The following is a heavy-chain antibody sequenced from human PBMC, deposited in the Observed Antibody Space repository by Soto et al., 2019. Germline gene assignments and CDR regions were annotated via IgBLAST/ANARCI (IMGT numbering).Heavy chain of an antibody. CDR1: GDSVSSNGAA. Sequence: SQTLSLTCAISGDSVSSNGAAWNWIRQSPSRGLEWLGRTYYRSKWYYGYAVSVKSRIAIKPDTSKNQFSLQLNSVTPEDTAVYYCARIHSSSSSDMDVWGQGTTVTVSS. D-gene: IGHD6-6*01. CDR3: ARIHSSSSSDMDV. J-gene: IGHJ6*02. CDR2: TYYRSKWYY. V-gene: IGHV6-1*01.